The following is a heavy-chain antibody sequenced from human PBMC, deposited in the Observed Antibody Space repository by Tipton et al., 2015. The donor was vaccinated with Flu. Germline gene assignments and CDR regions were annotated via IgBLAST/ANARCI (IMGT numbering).Heavy chain of an antibody. Sequence: GEALGSSYYWAWIRQPPGRGLEWIGNIHTSAGTYYNLSLKSRVTISVDRSKNQFSLRLASVTAADTAVYFCARDPSLGMPEYFDSWGQGTLVTVSS. V-gene: IGHV4-38-2*02. CDR2: IHTSAGT. CDR3: ARDPSLGMPEYFDS. J-gene: IGHJ4*02. D-gene: IGHD2-2*01. CDR1: GEALGSSYY.